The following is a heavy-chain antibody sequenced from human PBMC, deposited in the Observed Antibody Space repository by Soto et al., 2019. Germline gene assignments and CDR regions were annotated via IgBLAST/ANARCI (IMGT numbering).Heavy chain of an antibody. V-gene: IGHV3-23*01. Sequence: GGSLRLSCATSGLTFSNYAMSWVRQAPGGGLEWVSSMSGSSSTTYYADSVRGRFTISRDNSKSTLYLQMNSLRVEDTAVYYCAKDIVKYTYGACDYWGQGALVTVSS. CDR1: GLTFSNYA. D-gene: IGHD5-18*01. J-gene: IGHJ4*02. CDR3: AKDIVKYTYGACDY. CDR2: MSGSSSTT.